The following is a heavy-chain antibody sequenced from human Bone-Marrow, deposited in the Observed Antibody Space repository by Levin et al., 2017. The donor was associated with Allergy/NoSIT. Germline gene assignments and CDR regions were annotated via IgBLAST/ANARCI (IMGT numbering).Heavy chain of an antibody. Sequence: GESLKISCAASGFTFSSYAMSWVRQAPGKGLEWVSAISGSGGSTYYADSVKGRFTISRDNSKNTLYLQMNSLRAEDTAVYYCAKVCGNRLSSFDYWGQGTLVTVSS. J-gene: IGHJ4*02. D-gene: IGHD4-23*01. CDR2: ISGSGGST. V-gene: IGHV3-23*01. CDR1: GFTFSSYA. CDR3: AKVCGNRLSSFDY.